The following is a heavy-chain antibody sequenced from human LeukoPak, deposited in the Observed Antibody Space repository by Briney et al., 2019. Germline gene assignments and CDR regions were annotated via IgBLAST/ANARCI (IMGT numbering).Heavy chain of an antibody. CDR2: IYTSGST. D-gene: IGHD5-12*01. CDR3: ARAYEAHYYYYYMDV. V-gene: IGHV4-4*07. Sequence: PSETLSLTCTVSGGSISSYYWSWIRQPAGKGLEWIGRIYTSGSTNYNPSLKSRVTMSVDTSKNQFSLKLSSVTAPDTAVYYCARAYEAHYYYYYMDVWGKGTTVTVSS. CDR1: GGSISSYY. J-gene: IGHJ6*03.